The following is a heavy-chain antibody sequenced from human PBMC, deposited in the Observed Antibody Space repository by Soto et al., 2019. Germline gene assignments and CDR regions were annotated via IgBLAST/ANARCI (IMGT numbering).Heavy chain of an antibody. J-gene: IGHJ4*02. CDR3: ARQPTVTTNY. D-gene: IGHD4-17*01. CDR2: MNPNSGNT. CDR1: EYTFPNYD. V-gene: IGHV1-8*01. Sequence: QVQLVQSGAEVKKPGASVKVSCKASEYTFPNYDINWVRQAPGQGLEWRGWMNPNSGNTGYAQKFQGRVTMTRNTSISTAYMELSSLRSEDTAVYYCARQPTVTTNYWGQGTLVTVSS.